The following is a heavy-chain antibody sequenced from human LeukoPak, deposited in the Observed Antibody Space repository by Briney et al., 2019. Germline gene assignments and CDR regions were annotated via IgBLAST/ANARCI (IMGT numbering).Heavy chain of an antibody. V-gene: IGHV3-74*01. Sequence: GGSLRLSCATSGFTFSTSWMHWVRQAPGKGLVWVSRISGDGTTTTYADSVKGRFTISRDNAKNTLFLQMNSLRVDDTAVYYCTRVRTSSWYDYWAPAALVTVSS. CDR2: ISGDGTTT. CDR3: TRVRTSSWYDY. D-gene: IGHD6-13*01. J-gene: IGHJ4*02. CDR1: GFTFSTSW.